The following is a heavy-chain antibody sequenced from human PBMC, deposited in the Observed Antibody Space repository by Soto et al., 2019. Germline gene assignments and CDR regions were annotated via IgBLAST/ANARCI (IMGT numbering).Heavy chain of an antibody. J-gene: IGHJ4*02. D-gene: IGHD6-19*01. CDR1: GFTFSSYA. CDR2: ISYDGSNK. Sequence: QVQLVESGGGVVQPGRSLRLSCAASGFTFSSYAMHWVRQAPGKGLEWVAVISYDGSNKYYADSVKGRFTISRDNSKNTLYLQMNSLRAEDTAVYYCARDPQWLDIDYWGQGTLVTVSS. V-gene: IGHV3-30-3*01. CDR3: ARDPQWLDIDY.